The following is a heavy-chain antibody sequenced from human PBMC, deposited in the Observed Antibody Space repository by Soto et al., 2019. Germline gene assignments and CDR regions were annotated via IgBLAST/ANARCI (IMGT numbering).Heavy chain of an antibody. Sequence: EVQLVESGGGLVKPGGSLRLSCADSGFIFNNYWMSWVRQAPGKGLEWVANIKPDGSENNYVDSVKGRFTISRDNAKNSLDLQMHSLTAEDTDVYYCASVAIWGQGTLVTVSS. V-gene: IGHV3-7*01. J-gene: IGHJ4*02. D-gene: IGHD5-12*01. CDR2: IKPDGSEN. CDR1: GFIFNNYW. CDR3: ASVAI.